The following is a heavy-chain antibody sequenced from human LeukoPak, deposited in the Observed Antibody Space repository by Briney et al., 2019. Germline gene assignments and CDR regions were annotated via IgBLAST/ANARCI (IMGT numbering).Heavy chain of an antibody. D-gene: IGHD2-21*01. CDR3: ARPSAYGSLFDF. Sequence: GGSLRLSCAASGFTFSSYGMHWVRQAPGKGLEWVAVISYDGSKTYYEDSVKGRFTISRDNSKNTLYLQMNSLRVEDTAVYYCARPSAYGSLFDFWGQGTLATVSS. CDR2: ISYDGSKT. J-gene: IGHJ4*02. V-gene: IGHV3-30*03. CDR1: GFTFSSYG.